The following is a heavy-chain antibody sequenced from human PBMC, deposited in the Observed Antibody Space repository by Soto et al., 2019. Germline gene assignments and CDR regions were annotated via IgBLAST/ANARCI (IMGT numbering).Heavy chain of an antibody. D-gene: IGHD5-18*01. CDR1: GGSISSGGYS. CDR3: ATSPKGYSYGVYFDY. Sequence: PSETLSLTCAVSGGSISSGGYSWSWIRQPPGKGLEWIGYIYHSGSTYYNPSLKSRVTISVDRSKNQFSLKLSSVTAADTAVYYCATSPKGYSYGVYFDYWGQGTLVTVSS. CDR2: IYHSGST. V-gene: IGHV4-30-2*01. J-gene: IGHJ4*02.